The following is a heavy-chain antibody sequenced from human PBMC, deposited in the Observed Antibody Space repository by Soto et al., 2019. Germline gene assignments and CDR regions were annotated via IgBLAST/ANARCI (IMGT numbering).Heavy chain of an antibody. CDR1: GYSFTSYG. V-gene: IGHV1-18*01. J-gene: IGHJ5*02. CDR3: ARDSLPGLAAGDPTWFDP. Sequence: QVQLVQSGAEVKKPGASVKVSCKASGYSFTSYGISWVRQAPGQGLEWMGWISGYNGNTNYAQKLQGRVTMTTDTSTRTAYMELRSLRSDDTAVYYCARDSLPGLAAGDPTWFDPWGQGTLVTVSS. CDR2: ISGYNGNT. D-gene: IGHD6-13*01.